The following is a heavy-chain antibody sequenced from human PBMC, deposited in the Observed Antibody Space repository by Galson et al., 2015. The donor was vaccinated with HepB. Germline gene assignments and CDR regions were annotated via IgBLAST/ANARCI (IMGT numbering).Heavy chain of an antibody. Sequence: SLRLSCAASGFTVSSNYMSWVRQAPGKGLEWVSVIYSGGSTYYADSVKGRFTISRDNSKNTLYLQMNSLRAEDTAVYYCAVTFGGVIEIEYFQHWGQGTLVTVSS. D-gene: IGHD3-16*02. CDR2: IYSGGST. V-gene: IGHV3-66*01. CDR1: GFTVSSNY. CDR3: AVTFGGVIEIEYFQH. J-gene: IGHJ1*01.